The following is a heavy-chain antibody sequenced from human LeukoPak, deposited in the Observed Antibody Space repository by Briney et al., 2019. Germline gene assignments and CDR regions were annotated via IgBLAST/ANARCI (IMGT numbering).Heavy chain of an antibody. CDR2: IRSKAYGGTT. J-gene: IGHJ5*02. CDR1: GFTFGDYA. V-gene: IGHV3-49*03. CDR3: TRGALPATANH. D-gene: IGHD2-2*01. Sequence: GGSLRLSCTAAGFTFGDYAMSWFRQAPGKWREWGGFIRSKAYGGTTEYAASVKGRSTISRDDSKSIAYLQMNSLRTEDTAVYYCTRGALPATANHWGQGTLVTVSS.